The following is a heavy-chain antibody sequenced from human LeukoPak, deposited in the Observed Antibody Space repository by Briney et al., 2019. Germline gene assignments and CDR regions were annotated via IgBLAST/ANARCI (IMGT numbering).Heavy chain of an antibody. Sequence: ASVKVSCKASGYTFTGYYMHWVRQAPGQGLEWMGWVNPNSGVTNYAQKFQGRVTMTRDTSISTAYMELSSLTSDDTAVYYCARDRVVGNSGSDFDYWGQGTLVTVSS. CDR2: VNPNSGVT. J-gene: IGHJ4*02. D-gene: IGHD4-23*01. V-gene: IGHV1-2*02. CDR1: GYTFTGYY. CDR3: ARDRVVGNSGSDFDY.